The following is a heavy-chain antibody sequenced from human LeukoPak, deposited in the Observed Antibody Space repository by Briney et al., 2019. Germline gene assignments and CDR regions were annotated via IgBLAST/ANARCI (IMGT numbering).Heavy chain of an antibody. CDR1: GYTFTSYG. J-gene: IGHJ4*02. D-gene: IGHD2-2*01. V-gene: IGHV1-18*01. CDR2: ISAYNGNT. Sequence: ASVKVSCKASGYTFTSYGISWVRQAPGQGLEWMGWISAYNGNTNYAQKLQGRVTMTTDTSTSTAYMELRSLRSDDTAVYYCARNLAPDLLPAAMPGVYWGQGTLVTVSS. CDR3: ARNLAPDLLPAAMPGVY.